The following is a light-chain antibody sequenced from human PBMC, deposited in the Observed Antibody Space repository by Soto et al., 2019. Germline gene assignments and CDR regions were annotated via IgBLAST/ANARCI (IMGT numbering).Light chain of an antibody. CDR2: GSS. J-gene: IGKJ2*01. CDR3: QQYGSSPPYT. V-gene: IGKV3-20*01. Sequence: EIVLTQSPGILSLSPGERATLSCRASQTVSGNYLAWYQQKPGRSPRLLIYGSSDRATGSPDRFSGSGSGTDVTLTINRVEPEDFAVYYCQQYGSSPPYTFGQGTTLEI. CDR1: QTVSGNY.